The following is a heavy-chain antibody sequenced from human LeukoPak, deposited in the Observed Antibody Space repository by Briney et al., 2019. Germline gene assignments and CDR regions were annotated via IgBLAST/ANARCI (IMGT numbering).Heavy chain of an antibody. CDR2: VDADGGNT. Sequence: GGSLRLSCAASGLTFSNYALVWVRQAPGKRLEWVSTVDADGGNTYYADSVKGRFTISRDNSKSTLILQMNSLRVEDTALYYCTKRVKYGGTWDHFADWGQGTLVTVSS. J-gene: IGHJ4*02. CDR1: GLTFSNYA. V-gene: IGHV3-23*01. CDR3: TKRVKYGGTWDHFAD. D-gene: IGHD1-26*01.